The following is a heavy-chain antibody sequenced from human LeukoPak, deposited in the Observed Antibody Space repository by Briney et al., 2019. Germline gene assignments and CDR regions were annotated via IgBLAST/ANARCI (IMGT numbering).Heavy chain of an antibody. CDR1: GFTVSSNS. V-gene: IGHV3-15*01. CDR3: TTGRVL. Sequence: GGSLRLSCAASGFTVSSNSMSWVRQAPGKGLEWVGRIRSKTDGGSIEYGAPVKGRFTISRDDSKNTLDLQMNSLTTEDTAVYYCTTGRVLWGQGTLVTVSS. CDR2: IRSKTDGGSI. J-gene: IGHJ4*02.